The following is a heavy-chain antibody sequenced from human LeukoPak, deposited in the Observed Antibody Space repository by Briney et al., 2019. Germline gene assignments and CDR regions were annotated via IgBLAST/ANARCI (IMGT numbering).Heavy chain of an antibody. CDR1: GYSFSNYW. J-gene: IGHJ4*02. D-gene: IGHD3-10*01. Sequence: GESLKISCMGSGYSFSNYWIAWVRQMPGKGLQWMGLIYPGDSDTRYSPSLQGQVTISGDKSINTAYLQWSSLKASDTAMYYCARPPAGWFAETPFDYWGQGTLVTVSS. CDR3: ARPPAGWFAETPFDY. CDR2: IYPGDSDT. V-gene: IGHV5-51*01.